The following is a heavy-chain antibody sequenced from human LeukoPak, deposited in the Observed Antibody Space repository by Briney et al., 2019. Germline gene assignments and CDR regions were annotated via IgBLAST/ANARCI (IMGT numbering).Heavy chain of an antibody. D-gene: IGHD6-6*01. CDR2: ISGSGGST. V-gene: IGHV3-23*01. CDR1: GFTLSSYA. CDR3: AVPSIAARLGDY. Sequence: GGSLRLSCAASGFTLSSYAMSWVRQAPGKGLEWVSAISGSGGSTYYADSVKGRFTISRDNSKNTLYLQMNSLRAEDTAVYYCAVPSIAARLGDYWGQGTLVTVSS. J-gene: IGHJ4*02.